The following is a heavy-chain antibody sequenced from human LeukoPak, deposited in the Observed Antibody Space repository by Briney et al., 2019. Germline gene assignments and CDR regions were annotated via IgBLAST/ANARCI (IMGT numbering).Heavy chain of an antibody. CDR1: GFRFTDYA. Sequence: GGSLRLSCAASGFRFTDYAMSWVRQAPGKGLQWVSGISDSGGSSYYTDSVKGRFTISRDNSQNTLFLEMNSLRVADSAVYYCAKTASSSGEWGQGTLVTVSS. J-gene: IGHJ4*02. CDR3: AKTASSSGE. V-gene: IGHV3-23*01. D-gene: IGHD6-6*01. CDR2: ISDSGGSS.